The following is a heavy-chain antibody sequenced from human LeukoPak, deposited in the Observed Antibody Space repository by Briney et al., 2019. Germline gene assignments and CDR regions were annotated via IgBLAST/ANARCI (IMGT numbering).Heavy chain of an antibody. D-gene: IGHD3-16*01. V-gene: IGHV1-2*02. CDR2: MNPNSGGT. J-gene: IGHJ3*02. Sequence: ASVKVSCKASGYTFTSYDINWVRQATGQGLEWMGWMNPNSGGTNYAQKFQGRVTMTRDTSISTAYMELSRLRSDDTAVYYCARAYRNDAFDIWGQGTMVTVSS. CDR1: GYTFTSYD. CDR3: ARAYRNDAFDI.